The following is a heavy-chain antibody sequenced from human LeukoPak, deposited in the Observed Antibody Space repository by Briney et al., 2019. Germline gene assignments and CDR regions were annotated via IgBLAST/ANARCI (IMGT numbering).Heavy chain of an antibody. J-gene: IGHJ4*02. Sequence: GGSLRLSCAASGFAVSRNYMSWVRQAPGKGLGWVSVIYSGGSTYYADSVRGRFTISRDNANNALHLQMNSLRAEDTAVYYCARVFWETVNTGYYSDFWGQGTLVTVSS. CDR2: IYSGGST. D-gene: IGHD3-22*01. CDR3: ARVFWETVNTGYYSDF. CDR1: GFAVSRNY. V-gene: IGHV3-53*01.